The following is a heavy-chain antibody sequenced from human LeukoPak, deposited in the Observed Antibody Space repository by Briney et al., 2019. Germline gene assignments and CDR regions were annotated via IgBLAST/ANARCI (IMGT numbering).Heavy chain of an antibody. CDR1: GFTFSSYW. CDR3: AKSVGYCSGGSCQSFDY. Sequence: GGSLRLSCAASGFTFSSYWMNWVRQAPGKGLEWVSSISPSGGSTYYADSVKGRFTISRDNSNNTLYLQMNSLRAEDTAVYYCAKSVGYCSGGSCQSFDYWGQGTLVTVSS. CDR2: ISPSGGST. V-gene: IGHV3-23*01. J-gene: IGHJ4*02. D-gene: IGHD2-15*01.